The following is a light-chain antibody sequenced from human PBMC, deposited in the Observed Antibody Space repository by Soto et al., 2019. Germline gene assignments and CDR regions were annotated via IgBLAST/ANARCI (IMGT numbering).Light chain of an antibody. CDR3: QQYNNWPPAT. CDR2: GAS. J-gene: IGKJ5*01. Sequence: EIVMTQSPATLSVSPGERATLSCRASQSVSSNLAWYQQKLGQAPRLLIYGASTRATGIPARFSGSGSGTEFTLTISSLQSEDFAAYYCQQYNNWPPATFGQGTRLEI. CDR1: QSVSSN. V-gene: IGKV3-15*01.